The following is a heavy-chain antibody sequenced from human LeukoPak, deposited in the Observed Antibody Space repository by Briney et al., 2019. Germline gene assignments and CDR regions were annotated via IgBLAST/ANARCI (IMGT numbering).Heavy chain of an antibody. CDR3: ASSLEWLLYRY. CDR2: INQSGST. V-gene: IGHV4-34*01. J-gene: IGHJ4*02. Sequence: SETLSLTCAVYGGSFSGYYWSWIRQPPGKGLEWIGEINQSGSTNYNPSLKSRVTISVDTSKNQFSLKLSSVTAADTAVYYCASSLEWLLYRYWGQGTLVTVSS. D-gene: IGHD3-3*01. CDR1: GGSFSGYY.